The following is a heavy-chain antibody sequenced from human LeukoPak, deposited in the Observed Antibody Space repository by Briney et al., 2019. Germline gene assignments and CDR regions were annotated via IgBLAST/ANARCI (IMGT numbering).Heavy chain of an antibody. J-gene: IGHJ4*02. D-gene: IGHD2-21*02. CDR3: AKDLVTLTPYYFDY. CDR2: INHSGST. CDR1: GGSFSGYY. Sequence: KPSETLSLTCAVYGGSFSGYYWSWIRQPPGKGLEWIGEINHSGSTNYNPSLKSRVTISVDTSKNQFSLKLSSVTAADTAVYYCAKDLVTLTPYYFDYWGQGTLVTVSS. V-gene: IGHV4-34*01.